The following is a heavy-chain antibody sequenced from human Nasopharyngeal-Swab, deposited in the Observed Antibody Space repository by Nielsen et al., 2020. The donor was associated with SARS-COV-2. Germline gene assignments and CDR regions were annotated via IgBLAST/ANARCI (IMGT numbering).Heavy chain of an antibody. J-gene: IGHJ6*02. V-gene: IGHV4-61*05. D-gene: IGHD2-15*01. CDR2: IYYSGST. Sequence: SETLSLTCTVSGGSISSSSYYWGWIRQPPGKGLEWIGYIYYSGSTNYNPSLKSRVTISVDTSKNQFSLKLSSVTAADTAVYYCASPLGYCSGGSCYNYGMDVWGQGTTVTVSS. CDR1: GGSISSSSYY. CDR3: ASPLGYCSGGSCYNYGMDV.